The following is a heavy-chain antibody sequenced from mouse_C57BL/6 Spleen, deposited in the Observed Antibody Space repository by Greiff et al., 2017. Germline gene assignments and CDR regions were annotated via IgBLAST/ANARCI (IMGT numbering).Heavy chain of an antibody. V-gene: IGHV7-1*01. D-gene: IGHD1-1*01. J-gene: IGHJ4*01. CDR3: ARAYYSGAMDY. CDR2: SRNKANDYTT. Sequence: EVQRVESGGGLVQSGRSLRLSCATSGFTFSDFYMEWVRQAPGKGLEWIAASRNKANDYTTEYSASVKGRFIVSRDTSQSILYLQMNALRAEDTAIYYCARAYYSGAMDYWGQGTSVTVSS. CDR1: GFTFSDFY.